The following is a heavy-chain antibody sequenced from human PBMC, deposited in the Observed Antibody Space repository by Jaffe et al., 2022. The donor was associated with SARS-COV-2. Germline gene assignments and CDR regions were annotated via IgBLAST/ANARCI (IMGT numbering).Heavy chain of an antibody. D-gene: IGHD2-15*01. J-gene: IGHJ4*02. Sequence: QVQLVESGGGLVKPGGSLRLSCAASGFTFSDYYMSWIRQAPGKGLEWVSYISSSGSTIYYADSVKGRFTISRDNAKNSLYLQMNSLRAEDTAVYYCARDGQRGRYCSGGSCYGLDYWGQGTLVTVSS. CDR3: ARDGQRGRYCSGGSCYGLDY. CDR1: GFTFSDYY. V-gene: IGHV3-11*01. CDR2: ISSSGSTI.